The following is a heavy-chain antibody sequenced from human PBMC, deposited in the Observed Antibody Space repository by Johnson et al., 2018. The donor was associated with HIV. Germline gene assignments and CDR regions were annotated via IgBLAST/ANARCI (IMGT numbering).Heavy chain of an antibody. J-gene: IGHJ3*02. Sequence: EVQLVESGGGLVQPGGSLRLSCAASGFTFSRYWMSWVRQAPGKGLEWVANIKQEGSEKYYVDSVKGRFTISRDNAKNSVYLQMNSLRAEDTAVYYCARGTLAAFDIWGQGTMVTVSS. CDR2: IKQEGSEK. V-gene: IGHV3-7*05. CDR1: GFTFSRYW. CDR3: ARGTLAAFDI. D-gene: IGHD2-2*01.